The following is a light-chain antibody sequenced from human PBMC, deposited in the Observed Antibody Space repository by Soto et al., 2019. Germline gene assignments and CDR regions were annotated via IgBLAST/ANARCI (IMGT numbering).Light chain of an antibody. J-gene: IGKJ2*01. CDR3: QQSYSSPYT. Sequence: DIQMTQSPSSLSASVGDRVTITCRASQSISTYLNWYQQKPGKAPKLLIYAASSLQGGVPSRFSGSASGTDSTLTISSLQPEDFATYYCQQSYSSPYTFGQGTKLEIK. V-gene: IGKV1-39*01. CDR1: QSISTY. CDR2: AAS.